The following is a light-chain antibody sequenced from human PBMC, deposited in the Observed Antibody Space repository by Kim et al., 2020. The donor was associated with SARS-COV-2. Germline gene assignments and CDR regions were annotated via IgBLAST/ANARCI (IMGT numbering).Light chain of an antibody. J-gene: IGKJ1*01. Sequence: DIQMTQSPSSLSASVGDRVTITCRASQSIANYLNWYQQKPGEAPKVLIYAASSLQSGVPSRFSGSGSGTDFTLTISSLQPDDFATYYCQQSYTMPRTFGPGTKVDIK. V-gene: IGKV1-39*01. CDR1: QSIANY. CDR2: AAS. CDR3: QQSYTMPRT.